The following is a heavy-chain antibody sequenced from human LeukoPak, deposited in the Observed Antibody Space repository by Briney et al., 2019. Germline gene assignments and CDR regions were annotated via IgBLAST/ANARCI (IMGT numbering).Heavy chain of an antibody. CDR2: INHSGST. Sequence: SETLSLTCAVYGGSFSGYYWSWIRQPPGKGLEWIGEINHSGSTNYNPSLKSRVTISVDTSKNQFSLKLSSVTAADTAVYYCARVGYYDSSGYPGSFWFDPWGQGTLVTVSS. D-gene: IGHD3-22*01. V-gene: IGHV4-34*01. CDR1: GGSFSGYY. CDR3: ARVGYYDSSGYPGSFWFDP. J-gene: IGHJ5*02.